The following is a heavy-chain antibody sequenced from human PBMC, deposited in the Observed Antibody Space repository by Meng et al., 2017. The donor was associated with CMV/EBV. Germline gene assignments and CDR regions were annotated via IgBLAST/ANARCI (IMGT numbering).Heavy chain of an antibody. Sequence: SVKVSCKASGGTFSSYTISWVRRAPGQGLEWMGRIIPILGIANYAQKFQGRVTITADKSTSTAYMELSSLRSEDTAVYYCARGIAAAGTSGWWFDPWGQGTLVTVSS. CDR3: ARGIAAAGTSGWWFDP. CDR1: GGTFSSYT. D-gene: IGHD6-13*01. V-gene: IGHV1-69*02. J-gene: IGHJ5*02. CDR2: IIPILGIA.